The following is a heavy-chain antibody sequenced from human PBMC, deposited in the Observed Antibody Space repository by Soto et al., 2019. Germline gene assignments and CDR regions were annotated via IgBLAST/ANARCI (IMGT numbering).Heavy chain of an antibody. CDR2: INPSGGST. CDR3: ARDLSRGSYTHEFDY. CDR1: GYTFTSYY. D-gene: IGHD1-26*01. J-gene: IGHJ4*02. V-gene: IGHV1-46*01. Sequence: ASVKVSCKASGYTFTSYYMHWVRQAPGQGLEWMGIINPSGGSTSYAQKFQGRVTMARDTSTSTVYMELSSLRSEDTAVYYCARDLSRGSYTHEFDYWGQGTLVTVSS.